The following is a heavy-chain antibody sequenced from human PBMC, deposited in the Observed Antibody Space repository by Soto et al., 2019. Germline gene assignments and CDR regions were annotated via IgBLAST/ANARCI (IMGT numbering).Heavy chain of an antibody. CDR2: VHHSGSS. CDR1: GGSLSGDY. D-gene: IGHD6-25*01. J-gene: IGHJ6*02. V-gene: IGHV4-34*01. CDR3: ARVSSPRVRPLMDV. Sequence: QVQLQQWGAGLLKPSETLSLTCGVYGGSLSGDYWSWIRQPPGKGLEWIGEVHHSGSSNVNLSVKSRVNISVDTSKNQVSLKVKSVTAADTAIYYCARVSSPRVRPLMDVWGQGTTVTVSS.